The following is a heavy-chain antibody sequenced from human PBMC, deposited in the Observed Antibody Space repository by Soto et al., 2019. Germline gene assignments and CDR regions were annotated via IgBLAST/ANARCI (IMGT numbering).Heavy chain of an antibody. CDR3: ATDAPAADTSILGYYYYGMDV. CDR1: GYTLTELS. J-gene: IGHJ6*02. D-gene: IGHD6-13*01. V-gene: IGHV1-24*01. Sequence: ASVKVSCKVSGYTLTELSMHWVRQAPGKGLEWMGGFDPEDGEAIYAQKFQGRVTMTEDTSTDTAYMELSSLRSEDTAVYYCATDAPAADTSILGYYYYGMDVWGQGTTVTVSS. CDR2: FDPEDGEA.